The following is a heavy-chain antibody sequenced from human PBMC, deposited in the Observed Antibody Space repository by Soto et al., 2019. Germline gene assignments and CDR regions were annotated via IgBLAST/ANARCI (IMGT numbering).Heavy chain of an antibody. Sequence: QVQLVQSGAEVKKPGASVKVSCKASGYTVTCYYMHWVRQAPGQGLEWMVWINPNSGGTNYAQKFQGWVTMTRDTSSSTAYMELRRLRSDDTAVYYCARETTVTTVRYYYGMDVWGQGTTVTVSS. V-gene: IGHV1-2*04. D-gene: IGHD4-17*01. CDR3: ARETTVTTVRYYYGMDV. J-gene: IGHJ6*02. CDR1: GYTVTCYY. CDR2: INPNSGGT.